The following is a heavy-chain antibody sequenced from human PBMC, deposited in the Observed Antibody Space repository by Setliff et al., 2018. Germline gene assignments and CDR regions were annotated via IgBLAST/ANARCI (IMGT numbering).Heavy chain of an antibody. V-gene: IGHV4-34*01. J-gene: IGHJ4*02. CDR2: INQSGST. CDR1: GGSFSDYY. D-gene: IGHD3-3*01. CDR3: RYWSGYYNNDY. Sequence: PSETLSLTCTVYGGSFSDYYWGWIRQSPGKRPEWIAEINQSGSTNYNPSLKSRLTISVDASTNQFSLKLYSVTAADTAVYYCRYWSGYYNNDYWGQGTLVTVSS.